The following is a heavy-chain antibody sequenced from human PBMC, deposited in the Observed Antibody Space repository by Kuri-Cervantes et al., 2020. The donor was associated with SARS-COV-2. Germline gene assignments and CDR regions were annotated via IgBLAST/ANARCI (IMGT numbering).Heavy chain of an antibody. J-gene: IGHJ4*02. Sequence: GESLKISCAASGFTFSSYAMHWVRQAPGKGLEWVAVISYDGSNKYYADSVKGRFTNSRDNSKNTLYLQMNSLRAEDTAVYYCAKGPGSGWYYFDYWGQGTLVTVSS. CDR2: ISYDGSNK. CDR3: AKGPGSGWYYFDY. V-gene: IGHV3-30*18. D-gene: IGHD6-19*01. CDR1: GFTFSSYA.